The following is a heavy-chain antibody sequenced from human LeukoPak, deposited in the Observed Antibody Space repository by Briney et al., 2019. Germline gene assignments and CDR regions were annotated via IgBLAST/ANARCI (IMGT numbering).Heavy chain of an antibody. D-gene: IGHD2-2*01. CDR2: TYHSGST. V-gene: IGHV4-38-2*02. Sequence: PSETLSLTCAVSGYSISSGYYWGWIRQPPGKGLEWIGSTYHSGSTYYNPSLKSRVTISVDTSKNQFSLKLSSVTAADTAVYYCAREEGSYCSSTSCPGGLDYWGQGTLVTVSS. CDR3: AREEGSYCSSTSCPGGLDY. CDR1: GYSISSGYY. J-gene: IGHJ4*02.